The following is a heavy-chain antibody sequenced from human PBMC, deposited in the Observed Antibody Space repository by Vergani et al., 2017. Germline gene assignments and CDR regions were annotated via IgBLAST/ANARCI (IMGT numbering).Heavy chain of an antibody. D-gene: IGHD3-3*01. Sequence: QLQLQESGPGLVKPSETLSLTCTVSGGSISSSSYYWGWIRQPPGKGLEWIGSIYYSGSTYYNPSLKSRVTISVDTSKNQFSLKVSSVTAADTAVYYCARDEGYDFWSGYYRGGNWFDPWGQGTLVTVSS. CDR3: ARDEGYDFWSGYYRGGNWFDP. CDR2: IYYSGST. V-gene: IGHV4-39*07. CDR1: GGSISSSSYY. J-gene: IGHJ5*02.